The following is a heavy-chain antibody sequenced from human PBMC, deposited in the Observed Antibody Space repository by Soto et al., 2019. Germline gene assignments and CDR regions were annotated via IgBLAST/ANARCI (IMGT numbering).Heavy chain of an antibody. CDR3: AKEGDNLYYFDS. CDR2: ISRDGNSK. V-gene: IGHV3-30*18. J-gene: IGHJ4*02. Sequence: GGSLRLSCAASGFTFSSYGMHWVRQAAGKGLEWVAVISRDGNSKYYADSVKGRFTISRDNSKNTLSLQMNSLRAEDTAVYYCAKEGDNLYYFDSWGQGTLVTVSS. CDR1: GFTFSSYG. D-gene: IGHD1-20*01.